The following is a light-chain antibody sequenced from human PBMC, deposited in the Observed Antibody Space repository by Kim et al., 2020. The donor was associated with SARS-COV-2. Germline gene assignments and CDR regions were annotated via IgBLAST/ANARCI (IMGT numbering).Light chain of an antibody. J-gene: IGLJ3*02. CDR1: NIGSKS. CDR2: YDS. CDR3: QVWDSTIDHRVV. Sequence: SYELTQPPSVSVAPGKTASISCGGNNIGSKSVHWCQQKPGQGPVLVISYDSDRPSGIPERFSGSNSGNTATLTIRRVEAGDEADYYCQVWDSTIDHRVVFGGGTQLTVL. V-gene: IGLV3-21*04.